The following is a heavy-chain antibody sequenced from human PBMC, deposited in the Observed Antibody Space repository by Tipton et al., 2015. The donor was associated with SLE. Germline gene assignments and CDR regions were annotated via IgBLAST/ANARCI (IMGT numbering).Heavy chain of an antibody. V-gene: IGHV3-48*03. CDR1: GFKFDDCA. CDR3: VRDGGYDSISYHHYGLDV. CDR2: ISSSGTAE. Sequence: SLRLSCAASGFKFDDCAMHWVRQRPGKGLEWVAYISSSGTAEDYADSVKGRFTISRDNAKNSLYLQMNSLRAEDTAVYYCVRDGGYDSISYHHYGLDVWGQGTTVTVSS. D-gene: IGHD6-13*01. J-gene: IGHJ6*02.